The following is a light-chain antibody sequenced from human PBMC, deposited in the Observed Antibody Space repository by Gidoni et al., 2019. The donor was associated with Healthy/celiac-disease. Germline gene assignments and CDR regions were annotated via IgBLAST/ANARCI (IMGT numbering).Light chain of an antibody. CDR3: QQYDNLPPLT. CDR2: DAS. CDR1: QDISNY. J-gene: IGKJ4*02. V-gene: IGKV1-33*01. Sequence: DIQMTQSPSSLSASVGDRVTITCQASQDISNYLNWYQQKPGKAPKLLIYDASNLETGVPPRFSGSGSGTDFTFTISSLQPEDIATYYCQQYDNLPPLTFGGXTKVETK.